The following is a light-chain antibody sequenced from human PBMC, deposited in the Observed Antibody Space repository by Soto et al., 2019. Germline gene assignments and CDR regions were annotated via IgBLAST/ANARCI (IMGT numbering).Light chain of an antibody. CDR2: EVN. Sequence: QSALTQPASVSGSPGQSVTISCTGTRSDIGDYNYVSWYQQHPGKVPKLLIYEVNKRPSGVSNRFSGSKSANSASLTISGLQAEDDADYFCCSYEGTYTSFVFGTGTKLTVL. J-gene: IGLJ1*01. CDR1: RSDIGDYNY. V-gene: IGLV2-14*01. CDR3: CSYEGTYTSFV.